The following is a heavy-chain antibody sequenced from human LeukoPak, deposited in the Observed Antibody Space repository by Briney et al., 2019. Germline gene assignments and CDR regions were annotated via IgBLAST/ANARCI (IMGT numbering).Heavy chain of an antibody. D-gene: IGHD3-10*01. J-gene: IGHJ4*02. CDR1: GLTFSSYG. Sequence: GGSLRLSCAASGLTFSSYGISWVRQAPGKGLEWVSAISATGGTTYYADSVKGHFTISRDNSKNTLYLQMNSLRAEDTAVYYCAKLSVGGDLYGSGSYYFDYWGQGTLVTVSS. CDR2: ISATGGTT. CDR3: AKLSVGGDLYGSGSYYFDY. V-gene: IGHV3-23*01.